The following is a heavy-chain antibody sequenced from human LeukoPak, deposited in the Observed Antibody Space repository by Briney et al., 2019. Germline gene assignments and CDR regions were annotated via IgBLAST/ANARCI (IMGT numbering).Heavy chain of an antibody. D-gene: IGHD3-10*01. Sequence: PSETLSLTCTVSGGSISSYYWSWIRQPPGKGLEWIGYIYYSGSTNYNPSLKSRVTISVDTSKNQFSLKLSSVTAADTAVYYCARQHYYGSGSPNNWFDPWGQGTLVTVSS. J-gene: IGHJ5*02. CDR2: IYYSGST. V-gene: IGHV4-59*08. CDR3: ARQHYYGSGSPNNWFDP. CDR1: GGSISSYY.